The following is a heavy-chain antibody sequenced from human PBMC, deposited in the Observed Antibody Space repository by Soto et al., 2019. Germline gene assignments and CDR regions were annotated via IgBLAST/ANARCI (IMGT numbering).Heavy chain of an antibody. CDR1: GGTFSSYA. J-gene: IGHJ3*02. CDR3: AKEEDNWTLDAFDI. V-gene: IGHV3-23*01. D-gene: IGHD1-20*01. CDR2: ISGSGGST. Sequence: SCKASGGTFSSYAISWVRQAPGKGLEWVSAISGSGGSTYYADSVKGRFTISRDNSKNTLYLQMNSLRAEDTAVYYCAKEEDNWTLDAFDIWGQGTMVTVSS.